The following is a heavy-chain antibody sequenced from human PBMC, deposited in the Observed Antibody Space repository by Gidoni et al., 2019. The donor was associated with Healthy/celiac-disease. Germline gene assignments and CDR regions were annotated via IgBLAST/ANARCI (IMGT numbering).Heavy chain of an antibody. Sequence: QVQLQQWGAGLLKPSETLSLTCAVYGGSFSGYYWSWFRQPPGKGLEWIGEINHSGSTNYNPSLTSRVTISVDTSKNQFSLKLSSVTAADTAVYYCARVGYSGYDPGDYWGQGTLVTVSS. CDR3: ARVGYSGYDPGDY. D-gene: IGHD5-12*01. V-gene: IGHV4-34*01. CDR1: GGSFSGYY. J-gene: IGHJ4*02. CDR2: INHSGST.